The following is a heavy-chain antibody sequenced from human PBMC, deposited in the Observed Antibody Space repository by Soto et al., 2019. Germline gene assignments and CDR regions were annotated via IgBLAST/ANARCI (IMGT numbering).Heavy chain of an antibody. CDR1: GGSFSGYY. Sequence: SETLSLTCAVYGGSFSGYYWSWIRQPPGKGLEWIGEINHSGSTNYNPSLKSRVTISVDTSKNQFSLKLSSVTAADTAVYYCARVRGTMIVVVIPQTRGWFDPWGQGTRVTVSS. D-gene: IGHD3-22*01. CDR3: ARVRGTMIVVVIPQTRGWFDP. J-gene: IGHJ5*02. CDR2: INHSGST. V-gene: IGHV4-34*01.